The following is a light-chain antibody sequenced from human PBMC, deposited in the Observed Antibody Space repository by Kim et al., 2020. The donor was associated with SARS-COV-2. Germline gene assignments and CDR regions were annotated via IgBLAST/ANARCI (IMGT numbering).Light chain of an antibody. J-gene: IGKJ4*01. Sequence: PTGDRVTITCRASQGISSYLAWYQQKPGKAPKLLIYAASTLQSGVPSRFSGSGSGIDFTLTISCLQSEDFATYYCQQYYSYPALTFGGGTKVDIK. V-gene: IGKV1-8*01. CDR3: QQYYSYPALT. CDR1: QGISSY. CDR2: AAS.